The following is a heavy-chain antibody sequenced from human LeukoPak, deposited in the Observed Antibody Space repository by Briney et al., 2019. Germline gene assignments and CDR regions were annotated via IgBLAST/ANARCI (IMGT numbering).Heavy chain of an antibody. V-gene: IGHV4-39*01. Sequence: PSETLSLTCTVSGGSISSRSYYWGWIRQPPGKGLGWIGIIYYSGSTYSNPSLRSRVTISVDTSKNQFSLKLSSVTAADTAVYYCASFYCSGGSCYQYYYYYYMDVWGKGTTVTISS. CDR3: ASFYCSGGSCYQYYYYYYMDV. J-gene: IGHJ6*03. CDR2: IYYSGST. CDR1: GGSISSRSYY. D-gene: IGHD2-15*01.